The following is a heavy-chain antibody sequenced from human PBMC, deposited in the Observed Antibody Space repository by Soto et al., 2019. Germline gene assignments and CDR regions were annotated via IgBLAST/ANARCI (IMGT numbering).Heavy chain of an antibody. CDR1: GFTFSSYG. Sequence: PGGSLRLSCAASGFTFSSYGMHWVRQAPGKGLEWVAVISYDGSNKYYADSVKGRFTISRDNSKNTLYLQMNSLRAEDTAVYYCAKWPVSSDASGGYWGQGTLVTVSS. V-gene: IGHV3-30*18. CDR3: AKWPVSSDASGGY. D-gene: IGHD3-16*01. CDR2: ISYDGSNK. J-gene: IGHJ4*02.